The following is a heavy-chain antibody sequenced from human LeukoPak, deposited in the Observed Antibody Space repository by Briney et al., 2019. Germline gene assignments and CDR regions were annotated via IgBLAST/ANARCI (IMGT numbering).Heavy chain of an antibody. J-gene: IGHJ4*02. CDR3: ARDSTYFYDGGSSGPHYFDY. D-gene: IGHD3-16*01. Sequence: GGPLRLSGAASDLTLNRYSMPWVGRAPGKGPEGLAVISYVGGITHYADSVKDRFTISRDNSKNTLFLQLNSLRGDDTAVYYCARDSTYFYDGGSSGPHYFDYWGQGTLVTVSS. CDR1: DLTLNRYS. CDR2: ISYVGGIT. V-gene: IGHV3-30*01.